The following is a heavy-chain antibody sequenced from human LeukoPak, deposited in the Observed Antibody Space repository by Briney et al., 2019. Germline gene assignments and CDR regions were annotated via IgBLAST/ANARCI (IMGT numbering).Heavy chain of an antibody. CDR3: TTALRWELLQWDY. D-gene: IGHD1-26*01. CDR2: IKSKTGGETT. Sequence: PGGSLRLSCAASGFTFSNAWMSWVRQAPGEGLEWVGRIKSKTGGETTDYAAPVKGRFTISRDDSKNTLYLQMNSLKTEDTAVYYCTTALRWELLQWDYWGQGTLVTVSS. CDR1: GFTFSNAW. J-gene: IGHJ4*02. V-gene: IGHV3-15*01.